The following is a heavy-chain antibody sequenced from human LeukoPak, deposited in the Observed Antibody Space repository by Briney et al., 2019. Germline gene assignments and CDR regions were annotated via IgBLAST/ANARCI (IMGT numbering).Heavy chain of an antibody. CDR1: GGSISTSDYY. D-gene: IGHD2-2*01. CDR2: IYYSGST. Sequence: SSETLSLTCTVSGGSISTSDYYWDWIRQPPGKGLEWIGRIYYSGSTYYNPSLKSRVSISVDTSENQFSLKLSSVTAADTAVYYCARHFVGYCGSTSCSALYFDYWGQGTLVTVSS. CDR3: ARHFVGYCGSTSCSALYFDY. J-gene: IGHJ4*02. V-gene: IGHV4-39*01.